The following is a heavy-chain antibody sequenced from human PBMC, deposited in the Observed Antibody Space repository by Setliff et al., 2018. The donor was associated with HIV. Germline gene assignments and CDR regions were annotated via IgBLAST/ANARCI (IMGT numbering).Heavy chain of an antibody. CDR3: ARGTPDHEVWYFDL. CDR1: AGSISSGYYY. V-gene: IGHV4-31*03. Sequence: SETLSLTCTVSAGSISSGYYYWSWIRQHPGKGLEWIGYIYYSGSTYYNPSLKSRVTISVDTSKNQFSLKLSSVTAADTAIYYCARGTPDHEVWYFDLWGRGTLVTVSS. CDR2: IYYSGST. J-gene: IGHJ2*01.